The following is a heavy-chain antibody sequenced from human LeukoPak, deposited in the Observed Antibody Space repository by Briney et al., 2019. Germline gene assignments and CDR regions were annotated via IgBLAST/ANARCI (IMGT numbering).Heavy chain of an antibody. CDR1: GGSISSYY. CDR2: IYYSGST. J-gene: IGHJ5*02. CDR3: ARGGCSGGSCYFYWFDP. D-gene: IGHD2-15*01. Sequence: SQTLSLTCTVSGGSISSYYWSWIRQPPGKGLEWIGYIYYSGSTNYNPSLKSRVIISVDTSKNQFSLKLSSVTAADTAVYYCARGGCSGGSCYFYWFDPWGQGTLVTVSS. V-gene: IGHV4-59*01.